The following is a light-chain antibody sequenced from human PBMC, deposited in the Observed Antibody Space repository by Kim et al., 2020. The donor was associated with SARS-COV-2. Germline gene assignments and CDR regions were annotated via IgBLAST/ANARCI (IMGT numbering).Light chain of an antibody. CDR3: QQYNSYSYT. CDR2: DAS. J-gene: IGKJ5*01. V-gene: IGKV1-5*01. Sequence: GDRATITCRASQRISSWLAWYQQKPGKAPKLLIYDASSLESGVPSRFSGSRSETEFTLTISSLQPDDFATYYCQQYNSYSYTFGQGTRLEIK. CDR1: QRISSW.